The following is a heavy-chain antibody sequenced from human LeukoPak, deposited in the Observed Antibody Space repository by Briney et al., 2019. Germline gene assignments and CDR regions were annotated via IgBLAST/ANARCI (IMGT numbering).Heavy chain of an antibody. J-gene: IGHJ5*02. D-gene: IGHD3-10*01. CDR3: ARGDGSGSGRWFDP. V-gene: IGHV4-30-2*01. CDR2: IYHTGST. Sequence: SETLSLTCTVSGASISSGTYSWSWIRQPPGEGLEWIGYIYHTGSTYYNPSLKGRVTISVDRSKNQSSLNLNFVTAADTALYYCARGDGSGSGRWFDPWGQGTLITVSS. CDR1: GASISSGTYS.